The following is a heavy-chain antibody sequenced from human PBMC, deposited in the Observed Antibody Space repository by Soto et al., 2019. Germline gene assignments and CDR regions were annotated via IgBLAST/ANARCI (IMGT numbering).Heavy chain of an antibody. V-gene: IGHV4-59*08. D-gene: IGHD3-16*02. CDR3: AGMITFGGVIVSGAFDI. Sequence: PSETLSLTCTVSGGSISSYYWSWIRQPPGKGLEWIGYIYYSGSTNYNPSLKSRVTISVDTSKNQFSLKLSSVTAADTALYYCAGMITFGGVIVSGAFDIWGQGTMVTVSS. CDR1: GGSISSYY. CDR2: IYYSGST. J-gene: IGHJ3*02.